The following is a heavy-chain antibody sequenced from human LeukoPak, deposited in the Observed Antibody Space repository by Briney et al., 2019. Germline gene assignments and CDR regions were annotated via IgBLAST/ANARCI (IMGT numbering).Heavy chain of an antibody. D-gene: IGHD6-19*01. V-gene: IGHV1-46*01. J-gene: IGHJ4*02. CDR3: ARVRSGWMGIDY. CDR2: INPSGGST. CDR1: GYTLTELS. Sequence: ASVKVSCKVSGYTLTELSMHWVRQAPGQGLEWMGIINPSGGSTSYAQKFQGRVTMTRDTSTSTVYMELSSLRSEDTAVYYCARVRSGWMGIDYWGQGTLVTVSS.